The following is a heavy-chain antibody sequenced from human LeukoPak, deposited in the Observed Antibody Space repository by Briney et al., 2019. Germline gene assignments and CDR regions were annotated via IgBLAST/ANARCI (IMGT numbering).Heavy chain of an antibody. D-gene: IGHD3-10*02. CDR1: GFIFSSYS. CDR2: ISSSSSYI. CDR3: AELGITMIGGV. V-gene: IGHV3-21*01. J-gene: IGHJ6*04. Sequence: GGSLRLSCAASGFIFSSYSMNWVRQAPGKGLEWVSSISSSSSYIYYADSVKGRLTISRDNAKNSLYPQMNSLRAEDTAVYYCAELGITMIGGVWGKGTTVTISS.